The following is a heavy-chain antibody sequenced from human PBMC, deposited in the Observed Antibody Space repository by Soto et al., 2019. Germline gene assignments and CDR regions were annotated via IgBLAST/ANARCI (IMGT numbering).Heavy chain of an antibody. J-gene: IGHJ4*02. CDR3: AKITRLEWLLFRGYYFDY. Sequence: GGSLRLSCAASGFTFSSYAMSWVRQAPGKGLEWVSAISGSGGSTYYADSVKGRFTISRDNSKNTLYLQMNSLRAEDTAVYYCAKITRLEWLLFRGYYFDYWGQGTLVTVSS. D-gene: IGHD3-3*01. CDR2: ISGSGGST. CDR1: GFTFSSYA. V-gene: IGHV3-23*01.